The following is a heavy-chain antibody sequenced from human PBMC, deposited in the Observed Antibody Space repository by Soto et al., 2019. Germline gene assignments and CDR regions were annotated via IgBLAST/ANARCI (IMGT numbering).Heavy chain of an antibody. CDR1: GYTFTSYG. Sequence: QVQLVQSVAEVKKPGASLKVSCKASGYTFTSYGINWVRQATGQGIEWMGWMNPNSGNTGYAQKFQGRVTMTRNTSISTAYMELSSLRSEHTAVYYCARSADDFWSGSNWFDPWGQGTLVTVSS. V-gene: IGHV1-8*01. J-gene: IGHJ5*02. CDR2: MNPNSGNT. CDR3: ARSADDFWSGSNWFDP. D-gene: IGHD3-3*01.